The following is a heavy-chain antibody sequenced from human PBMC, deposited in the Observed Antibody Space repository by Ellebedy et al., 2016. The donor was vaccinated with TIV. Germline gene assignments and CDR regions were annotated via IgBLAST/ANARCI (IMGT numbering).Heavy chain of an antibody. J-gene: IGHJ4*02. Sequence: PGGSLRLSCAASGFSVSSNYMSWVRQAPGKGLEWVSVIYGGGSRYYADSVKGRLIISRDNSKNTIYLQMDSLRAEDTAIYYCARGGYSYGSFDSWGQGTLVTVSS. D-gene: IGHD5-18*01. CDR3: ARGGYSYGSFDS. V-gene: IGHV3-53*01. CDR1: GFSVSSNY. CDR2: IYGGGSR.